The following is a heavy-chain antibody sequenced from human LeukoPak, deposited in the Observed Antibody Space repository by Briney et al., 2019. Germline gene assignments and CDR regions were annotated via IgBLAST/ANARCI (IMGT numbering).Heavy chain of an antibody. CDR2: INHSNGGT. D-gene: IGHD3-22*01. CDR3: ARGPTYYDSSGYRLEY. J-gene: IGHJ4*02. CDR1: GYAFSGYY. Sequence: GASVKVACKASGYAFSGYYMHWVRQAPGQGLEWMGGINHSNGGTNYAQNYQGRVTMTRDTSISTAYIELSSLTSDDTAVYYCARGPTYYDSSGYRLEYWGQGTLVTVSA. V-gene: IGHV1-2*02.